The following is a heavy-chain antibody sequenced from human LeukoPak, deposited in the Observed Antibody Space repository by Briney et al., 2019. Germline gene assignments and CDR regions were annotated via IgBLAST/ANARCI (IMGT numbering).Heavy chain of an antibody. D-gene: IGHD1-26*01. Sequence: SETLSLTCTVSGYSISSGYYWGWIRQPPGKGLEWIGSIYHSGSTYYNPSLKSRVTISVDTSKNQFSLKLSSVTAADTAVYYCARDGRGFIVGATTRGGSYFDYWGQGTLVTVSS. CDR3: ARDGRGFIVGATTRGGSYFDY. CDR2: IYHSGST. V-gene: IGHV4-38-2*02. J-gene: IGHJ4*02. CDR1: GYSISSGYY.